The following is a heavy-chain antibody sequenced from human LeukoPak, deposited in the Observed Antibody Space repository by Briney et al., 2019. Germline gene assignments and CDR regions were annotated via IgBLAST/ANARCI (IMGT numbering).Heavy chain of an antibody. J-gene: IGHJ4*02. CDR2: IIPIFGTA. CDR3: ARVSVGATTSAFDY. Sequence: SVKVSCKASVGTFSIYAISWLRQAPGQGLEWMGGIIPIFGTANYAQKFQGRVTITTDESTSTAYMELSSLRSEDTAVYYCARVSVGATTSAFDYWGQGTLVTVSS. CDR1: VGTFSIYA. V-gene: IGHV1-69*05. D-gene: IGHD1-26*01.